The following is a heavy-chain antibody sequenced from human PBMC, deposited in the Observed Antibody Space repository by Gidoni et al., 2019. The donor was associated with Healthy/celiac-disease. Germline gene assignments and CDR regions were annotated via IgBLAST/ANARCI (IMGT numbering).Heavy chain of an antibody. J-gene: IGHJ4*02. CDR2: ISSSGSTI. CDR1: AFTFSDYY. CDR3: ARSWYSSFSVCNY. Sequence: QVQLVESGGGLVKPGGSLRLSCAASAFTFSDYYLSWSRQAPGKGLEWVSYISSSGSTIYYADSVKGRFTISRDNAKNSLYLQMNSLRAEDTAVYYCARSWYSSFSVCNYWGQGTLVTVSS. V-gene: IGHV3-11*01. D-gene: IGHD6-13*01.